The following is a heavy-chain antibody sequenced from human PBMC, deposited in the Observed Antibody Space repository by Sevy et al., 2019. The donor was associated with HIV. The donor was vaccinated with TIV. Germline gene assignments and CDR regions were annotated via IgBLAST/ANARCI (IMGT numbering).Heavy chain of an antibody. J-gene: IGHJ4*02. Sequence: ASVKVSCKASGYTFTSFYLHWVRQAPGQGLEWMGLSNPSTGSTTYAQNFHGRVTMTRDTSANTVYMELSRLSSEDTAVYYCARSPSWAMARGHFDYWGQGTLVTVSS. CDR3: ARSPSWAMARGHFDY. CDR1: GYTFTSFY. CDR2: SNPSTGST. V-gene: IGHV1-46*01. D-gene: IGHD5-18*01.